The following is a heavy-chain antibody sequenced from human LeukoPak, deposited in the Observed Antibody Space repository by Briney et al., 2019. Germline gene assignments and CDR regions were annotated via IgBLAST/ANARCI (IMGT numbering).Heavy chain of an antibody. Sequence: SVKVSCKASGYTFTNYYVHWVRQAPGQGLEWMGGIIPIFGTANYAQKFQGRVTITADESTSTAYMELSSLRSEDTAVYYCARDQGYRYGYGDFDYWGQGTLVTVSS. CDR2: IIPIFGTA. J-gene: IGHJ4*02. V-gene: IGHV1-69*13. D-gene: IGHD5-18*01. CDR3: ARDQGYRYGYGDFDY. CDR1: GYTFTNYY.